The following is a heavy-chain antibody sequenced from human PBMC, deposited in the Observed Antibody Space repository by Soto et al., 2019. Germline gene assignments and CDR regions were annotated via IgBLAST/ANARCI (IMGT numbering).Heavy chain of an antibody. CDR2: INHSGST. CDR3: ARGGLSYYFDY. J-gene: IGHJ4*02. Sequence: QVQLQQWGAGLLKPSETLSLTCAVYGGSFSGYYWSWIRQPPGKGLEWIGEINHSGSTTYNPSLKSRLTISVGTSKKQFSLKLSSVTAADTAVYHCARGGLSYYFDYWGQGTLVTVSS. V-gene: IGHV4-34*01. CDR1: GGSFSGYY.